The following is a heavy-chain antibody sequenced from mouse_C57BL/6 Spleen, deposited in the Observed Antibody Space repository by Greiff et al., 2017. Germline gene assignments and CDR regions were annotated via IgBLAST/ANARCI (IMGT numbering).Heavy chain of an antibody. CDR1: GYAFSSYW. CDR3: ARGLIYDGYYYAMDY. CDR2: IYPGDGDT. Sequence: QVHVKQSGAELVKPGASVKISCKASGYAFSSYWMNWVKQRPGKGLEWIGQIYPGDGDTNYNGKFKGKATLTADKSSSTAYMQLSSLTSEDSAVYFCARGLIYDGYYYAMDYWGQGTSVTVSS. V-gene: IGHV1-80*01. J-gene: IGHJ4*01. D-gene: IGHD2-3*01.